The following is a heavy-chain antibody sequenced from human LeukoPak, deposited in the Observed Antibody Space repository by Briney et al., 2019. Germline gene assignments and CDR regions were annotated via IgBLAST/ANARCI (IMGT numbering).Heavy chain of an antibody. CDR3: ARRRGMATIKSLDY. J-gene: IGHJ4*02. CDR2: INHSGST. D-gene: IGHD5-24*01. Sequence: SETLSLTCAVYGGSFSGYYWSWIRHPPGKGLECSGEINHSGSTNYNPSVKRRVTISVDTSKNQFSLKLSSVTAADTAVYYCARRRGMATIKSLDYWGQGTLVTVSS. CDR1: GGSFSGYY. V-gene: IGHV4-34*01.